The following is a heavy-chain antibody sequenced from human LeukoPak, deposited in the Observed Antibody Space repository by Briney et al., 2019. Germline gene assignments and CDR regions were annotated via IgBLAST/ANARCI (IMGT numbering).Heavy chain of an antibody. CDR2: INPNSGDT. CDR3: ARDRQGLTAGANNWFDP. J-gene: IGHJ5*02. CDR1: GYTFTDYY. Sequence: GASVKVSCKASGYTFTDYYMHWVRQAPGQGLERMGWINPNSGDTNYAQKFQGRVTMTRDTSITTAYMELRTLRSDDTAVYCCARDRQGLTAGANNWFDPWGQGTLVSVSS. D-gene: IGHD6-13*01. V-gene: IGHV1-2*02.